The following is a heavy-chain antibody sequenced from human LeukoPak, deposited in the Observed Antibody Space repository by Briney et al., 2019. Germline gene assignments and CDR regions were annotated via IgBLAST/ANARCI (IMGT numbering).Heavy chain of an antibody. V-gene: IGHV4-59*01. Sequence: SETLSLTCTVSGVSISSYYWSWNRQSPEKGLEWIGYIHNSVSTNYNPSLKSRVTMSLDTSKNQFSLKLSSVTTADTAVYYCARATTVTDRYFDLWGRGTLVTVSS. CDR2: IHNSVST. CDR1: GVSISSYY. D-gene: IGHD4-17*01. CDR3: ARATTVTDRYFDL. J-gene: IGHJ2*01.